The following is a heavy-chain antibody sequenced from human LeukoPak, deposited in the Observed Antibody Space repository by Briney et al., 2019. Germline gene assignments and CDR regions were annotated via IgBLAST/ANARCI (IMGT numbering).Heavy chain of an antibody. J-gene: IGHJ5*02. V-gene: IGHV1-3*03. CDR3: ARDDPVELYSYGLGGGFDP. CDR1: GYTFTGYY. Sequence: ASVKVSCKASGYTFTGYYMHWVRQAPGQGLEWMGWINGGNGNTKYSQEFQARVTITRDTSASTVYMELSSLRSGDTALYFCARDDPVELYSYGLGGGFDPWGQGTLVTVSS. CDR2: INGGNGNT. D-gene: IGHD5-18*01.